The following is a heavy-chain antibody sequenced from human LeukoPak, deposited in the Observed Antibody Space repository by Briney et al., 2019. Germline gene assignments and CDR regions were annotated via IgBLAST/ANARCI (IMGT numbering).Heavy chain of an antibody. J-gene: IGHJ3*01. D-gene: IGHD3-10*01. CDR3: ARDRGVSDAFDV. V-gene: IGHV4-59*11. CDR2: IYNGGST. Sequence: SETLSLTCTVSGDSISSHYRTWIRHPPGKGLEWIGYIYNGGSTYYNPSLKSRVSMSVDTSKSQFSLNLSSVTAADTAVYYCARDRGVSDAFDVWGQGTMVTVSS. CDR1: GDSISSHY.